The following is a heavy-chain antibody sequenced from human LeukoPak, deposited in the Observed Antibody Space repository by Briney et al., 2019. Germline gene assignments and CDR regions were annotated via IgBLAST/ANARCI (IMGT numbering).Heavy chain of an antibody. D-gene: IGHD2-15*01. J-gene: IGHJ4*02. Sequence: GESLKISCKGSGHSFTSYWIWWVRQMPGKGLEWMGIIYPGDSDTRYSPSFQGQVTISADKSISTAYLQWSSLEASDTAMYYCARLAGSGGSCYRCFDYWGQGTLVTVSS. CDR3: ARLAGSGGSCYRCFDY. CDR1: GHSFTSYW. CDR2: IYPGDSDT. V-gene: IGHV5-51*01.